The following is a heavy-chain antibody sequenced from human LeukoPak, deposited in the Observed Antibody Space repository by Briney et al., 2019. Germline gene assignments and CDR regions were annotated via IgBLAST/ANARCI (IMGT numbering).Heavy chain of an antibody. J-gene: IGHJ4*02. CDR1: GFTFSSYA. CDR3: AKAKPDGIVVVPAAFDY. Sequence: PGGSLRLSCAASGFTFSSYAMSWVRQAPGKGLEWVSAISGSGGSTYYADSVKGRFTISRDNSKNTLYLQMNSLRAEDTAVYYCAKAKPDGIVVVPAAFDYWGQGTPVTVSS. V-gene: IGHV3-23*01. D-gene: IGHD2-2*01. CDR2: ISGSGGST.